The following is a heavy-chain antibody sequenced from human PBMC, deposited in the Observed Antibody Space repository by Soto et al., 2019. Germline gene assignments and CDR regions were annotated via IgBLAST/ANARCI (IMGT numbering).Heavy chain of an antibody. Sequence: EVQLVESGGGLVQPGGSLRLSCAASGFTFSSYSMNWVRQAPGKGLEWVSYISSSSSTIYYADSVKGRFTISRDNAKNSLYLQMNSLRDEDTAVYYWARENNGNRRYYYYGMDVWGQGTTVTVSS. D-gene: IGHD1-20*01. CDR3: ARENNGNRRYYYYGMDV. CDR2: ISSSSSTI. CDR1: GFTFSSYS. J-gene: IGHJ6*02. V-gene: IGHV3-48*02.